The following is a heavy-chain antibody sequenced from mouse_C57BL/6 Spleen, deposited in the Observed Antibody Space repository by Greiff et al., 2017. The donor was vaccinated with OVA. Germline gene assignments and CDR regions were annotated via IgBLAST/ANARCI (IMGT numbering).Heavy chain of an antibody. J-gene: IGHJ2*01. D-gene: IGHD2-2*01. CDR2: ISDGGSYT. CDR3: ARDGYYPDY. V-gene: IGHV5-4*01. Sequence: DVMLVESGGGLVKPGGFLKLSCAASGFTFSSYAMSWVRQTPEKRLEWVATISDGGSYTYYPDNVKGRFTISRDNAKNNLYLQMSHLKSEDTAMYYCARDGYYPDYWGQGTTLTVSS. CDR1: GFTFSSYA.